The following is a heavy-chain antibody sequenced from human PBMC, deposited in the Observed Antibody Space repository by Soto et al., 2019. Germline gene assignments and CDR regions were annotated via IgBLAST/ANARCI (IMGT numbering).Heavy chain of an antibody. Sequence: KTSETLSPTCSVSGGSVRSGSYYWTWIRQPPGKGLEWIGYIYQSGTTNYNASLKSRVTISIDTSKNQFFLKLNSVTAADTAVYYCARYSSGRQDYWGQGTLVTVSS. V-gene: IGHV4-61*01. D-gene: IGHD3-22*01. CDR2: IYQSGTT. CDR1: GGSVRSGSYY. J-gene: IGHJ4*02. CDR3: ARYSSGRQDY.